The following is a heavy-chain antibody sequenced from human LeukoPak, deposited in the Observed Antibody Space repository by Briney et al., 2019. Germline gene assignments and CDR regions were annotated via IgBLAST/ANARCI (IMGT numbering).Heavy chain of an antibody. V-gene: IGHV4-39*01. CDR2: INHSGST. J-gene: IGHJ6*03. D-gene: IGHD5-12*01. CDR1: GGSISSSCYY. CDR3: ARHSGGYSGYAGKYCYYYYYMDV. Sequence: SETLSLTCTVSGGSISSSCYYWSWIRQPPGKGLEWIGEINHSGSTNYNPSLKSRVTISVDTSKNQFSLKLSSVTAADTAVYYCARHSGGYSGYAGKYCYYYYYMDVWGKGTTVTISS.